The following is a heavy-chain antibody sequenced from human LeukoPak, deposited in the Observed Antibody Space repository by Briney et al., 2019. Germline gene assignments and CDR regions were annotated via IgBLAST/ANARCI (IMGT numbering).Heavy chain of an antibody. Sequence: ASVKVSCKASGYTLTGYYMHWVRQAPGQGLERMGWINPNSGGTNYAQKFQGRVTMTRDTSISTAYMELSRLRSDDTAVYYCARWGKYYDILTGYYIRYYYYYMDVWGKGTTVTVSS. V-gene: IGHV1-2*02. D-gene: IGHD3-9*01. J-gene: IGHJ6*03. CDR3: ARWGKYYDILTGYYIRYYYYYMDV. CDR1: GYTLTGYY. CDR2: INPNSGGT.